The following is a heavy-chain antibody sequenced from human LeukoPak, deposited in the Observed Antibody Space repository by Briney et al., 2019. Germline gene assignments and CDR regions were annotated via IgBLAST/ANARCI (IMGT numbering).Heavy chain of an antibody. CDR3: AKEYWGAMTWRPLDY. CDR1: GFTVSSNY. D-gene: IGHD2-8*02. CDR2: IHSGGNT. Sequence: GGSLRLSCAASGFTVSSNYMNWVRQAPGKGLEWVSVIHSGGNTYYADSVKGRFTISRDNSKNTLYLQMNSLRAEDTAVYYCAKEYWGAMTWRPLDYWGQGTLVTVSS. J-gene: IGHJ4*02. V-gene: IGHV3-66*01.